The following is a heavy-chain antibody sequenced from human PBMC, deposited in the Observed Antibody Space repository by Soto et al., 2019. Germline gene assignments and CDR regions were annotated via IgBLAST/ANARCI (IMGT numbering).Heavy chain of an antibody. D-gene: IGHD5-12*01. J-gene: IGHJ4*02. V-gene: IGHV4-59*01. CDR3: AREIGGYDPDGYGY. CDR2: IYYSGST. CDR1: GGSISSYY. Sequence: SETLSLTCTVSGGSISSYYWSRIRQPPGKGLEWIGYIYYSGSTNYNPSLKSRVTISVDTSKNQFSLKLSSVTAADTAVYYCAREIGGYDPDGYGYWGQGTLVTVSS.